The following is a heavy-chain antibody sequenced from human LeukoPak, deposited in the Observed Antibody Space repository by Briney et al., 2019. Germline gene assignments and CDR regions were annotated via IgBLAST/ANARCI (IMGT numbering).Heavy chain of an antibody. CDR1: GGSISIYS. D-gene: IGHD1-26*01. CDR3: ARHGAVGVTDHQWYFDL. J-gene: IGHJ2*01. Sequence: SETLSLTCTVSGGSISIYSWNWIRQPPGKGLEWIGHIYYRGNTNYNPSLKSRVTISLDTPKSQFSLKLSSVTAADAAVYYCARHGAVGVTDHQWYFDLWARGTLVTVSS. V-gene: IGHV4-59*01. CDR2: IYYRGNT.